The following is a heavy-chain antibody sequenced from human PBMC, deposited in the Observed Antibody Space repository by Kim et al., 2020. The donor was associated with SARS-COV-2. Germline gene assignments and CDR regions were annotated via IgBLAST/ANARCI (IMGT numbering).Heavy chain of an antibody. D-gene: IGHD5-18*01. Sequence: SETLSLTCAVYGGSFSGYYWSWIRQPPGKGLEWIGEINHSGSTNYNPSLKSRVTISVDTSKNQFSLKLSSVTAADTAVYYCARGPLGAWIQLHGGFDYWGQGTLVTVSS. V-gene: IGHV4-34*01. J-gene: IGHJ4*02. CDR3: ARGPLGAWIQLHGGFDY. CDR1: GGSFSGYY. CDR2: INHSGST.